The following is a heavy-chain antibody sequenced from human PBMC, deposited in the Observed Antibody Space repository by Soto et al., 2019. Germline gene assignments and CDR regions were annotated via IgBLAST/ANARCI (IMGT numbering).Heavy chain of an antibody. CDR3: AHSPDSSSYYYGMDV. CDR1: GFSLSTSGVG. Sequence: SGPTLVNPTQTLTLTCTFSGFSLSTSGVGVGWIRQPPGKALEWLALIYCNDYKRYSPSLKSSLTITKDTSKNQVVLTMTNMDAVDTATYYCAHSPDSSSYYYGMDVWGQGTTVTVSS. D-gene: IGHD6-6*01. J-gene: IGHJ6*02. CDR2: IYCNDYK. V-gene: IGHV2-5*01.